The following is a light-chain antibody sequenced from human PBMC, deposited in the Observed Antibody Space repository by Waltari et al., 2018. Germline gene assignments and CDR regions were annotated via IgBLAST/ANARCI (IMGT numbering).Light chain of an antibody. J-gene: IGKJ5*01. CDR2: DAS. V-gene: IGKV3-11*01. CDR3: HQRGSWPIT. Sequence: VLTQSPATLSLSPGAGATLSCRASQSISTYLAWFKPRPGQAPRLLIYDASNRAAGVPARFSGSGSGTDFTHSISSLEPEDFAVYYCHQRGSWPITFGQGTRLEIK. CDR1: QSISTY.